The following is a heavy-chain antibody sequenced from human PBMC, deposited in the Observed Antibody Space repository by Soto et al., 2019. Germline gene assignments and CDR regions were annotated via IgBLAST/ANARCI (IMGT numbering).Heavy chain of an antibody. J-gene: IGHJ6*03. CDR1: GFTFSSYG. CDR2: IWYDGSNK. CDR3: ARSQSLMYSTARPSHNHYYYYMDV. Sequence: GGSLRLSCAASGFTFSSYGMHWVRQAPGKGLEWVAVIWYDGSNKYYADSVKGRFTISRDNSKNTLYLQMNSLRAEDTAVYYCARSQSLMYSTARPSHNHYYYYMDVWGKGTTVTVSS. D-gene: IGHD6-6*01. V-gene: IGHV3-33*01.